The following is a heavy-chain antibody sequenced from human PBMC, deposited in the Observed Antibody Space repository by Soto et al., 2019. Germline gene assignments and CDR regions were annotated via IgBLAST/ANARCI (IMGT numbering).Heavy chain of an antibody. CDR2: ISYDGSNK. Sequence: GSLRLSCAASGFTFSSYGMHWVRQAPGKGLEWVAVISYDGSNKYYAGSVKGRFTISRDNSKNTLYLQMNSLRAEDTAVYYCAKPRRPYSSGWPIDYWGQGTLVTV. CDR1: GFTFSSYG. CDR3: AKPRRPYSSGWPIDY. J-gene: IGHJ4*02. D-gene: IGHD6-19*01. V-gene: IGHV3-30*18.